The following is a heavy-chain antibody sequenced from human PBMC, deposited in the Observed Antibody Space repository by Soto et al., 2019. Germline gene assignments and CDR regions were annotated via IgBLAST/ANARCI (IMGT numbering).Heavy chain of an antibody. J-gene: IGHJ5*02. D-gene: IGHD2-15*01. CDR3: AREGSERGWFDP. CDR1: GGSISSGGYY. CDR2: IYYSGST. V-gene: IGHV4-31*03. Sequence: QVQLQESGPGLVKPSQTLSLTCTVSGGSISSGGYYWSWIRPHPGKGLEWIGYIYYSGSTYYNPSLKSRVTISVDTSKNQFSLKLSSVTAADTAVYYCAREGSERGWFDPWGQGTLVTVSS.